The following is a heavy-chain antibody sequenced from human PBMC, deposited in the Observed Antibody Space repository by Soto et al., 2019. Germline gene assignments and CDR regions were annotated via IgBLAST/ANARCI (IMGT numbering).Heavy chain of an antibody. V-gene: IGHV6-1*01. CDR2: TYYRSKWYN. J-gene: IGHJ4*02. CDR3: AREVKYTSGTSGFDY. CDR1: GDNVSSNSAT. Sequence: QVQLQQSGPGLVKPSQTLSLTCAISGDNVSSNSATWNWIRQSPSRGLEWLGRTYYRSKWYNDYALSVKSRIPINPDTSKNQFSLQLNSVTPEDAAVYYCAREVKYTSGTSGFDYWGQGTLVTVSS. D-gene: IGHD3-10*01.